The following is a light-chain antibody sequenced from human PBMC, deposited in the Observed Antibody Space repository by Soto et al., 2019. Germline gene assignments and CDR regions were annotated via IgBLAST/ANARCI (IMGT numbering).Light chain of an antibody. Sequence: EIVLTQSPGTLSLSPGERATLSCRASESIRSFLAWYQQKSGQAPRLLIYDTSNRATGIPARFSGSGSGTDFTLTISSLEPEDFAVYYCQQRYNWPPSFGGGTKVEIK. CDR1: ESIRSF. CDR2: DTS. CDR3: QQRYNWPPS. V-gene: IGKV3-11*01. J-gene: IGKJ4*01.